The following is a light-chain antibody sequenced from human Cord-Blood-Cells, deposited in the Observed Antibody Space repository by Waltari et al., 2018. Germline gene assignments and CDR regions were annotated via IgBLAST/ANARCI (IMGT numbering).Light chain of an antibody. Sequence: DIQMTQSPSTLSASVGDRVTITCRAGQGISSWLAWYQQNPGKAPKLLIYDASSLESGVPSRFSGSGSGTEFTLTLSSLQPDDFSAYYCQQYNSYSSWTCGQGTKVEIK. J-gene: IGKJ1*01. CDR2: DAS. V-gene: IGKV1-5*01. CDR1: QGISSW. CDR3: QQYNSYSSWT.